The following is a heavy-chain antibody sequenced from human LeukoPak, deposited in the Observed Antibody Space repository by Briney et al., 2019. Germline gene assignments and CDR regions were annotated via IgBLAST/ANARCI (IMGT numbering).Heavy chain of an antibody. J-gene: IGHJ5*02. CDR2: IYYSGST. Sequence: SETLSLTCTVSSVSISSYYWSWIRQPPGKGLEWIGYIYYSGSTYYNPSLKSRVTLSVDTSKNQFSLKLSSVTAADTAVYYCARGEVEMASNGWFDPWGQGTLVTVSS. D-gene: IGHD5-24*01. V-gene: IGHV4-59*12. CDR3: ARGEVEMASNGWFDP. CDR1: SVSISSYY.